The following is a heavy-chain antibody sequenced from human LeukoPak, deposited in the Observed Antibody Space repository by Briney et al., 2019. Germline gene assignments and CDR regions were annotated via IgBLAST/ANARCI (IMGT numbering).Heavy chain of an antibody. Sequence: PSETLSLTCTVSGDSIRSSSSCYWGWLRQPPGKGLEWIGSVYYSGNTYYNPSLKTRVTISADTSKNHFSLKLSSLTAADTSVYYCARNKYASGWSTFDYWGQGTLVTVSS. CDR2: VYYSGNT. V-gene: IGHV4-39*02. CDR1: GDSIRSSSSCY. J-gene: IGHJ4*02. D-gene: IGHD6-19*01. CDR3: ARNKYASGWSTFDY.